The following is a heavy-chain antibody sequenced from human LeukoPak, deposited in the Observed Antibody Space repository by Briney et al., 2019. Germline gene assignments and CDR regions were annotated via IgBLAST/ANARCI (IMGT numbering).Heavy chain of an antibody. CDR2: IIPIFGTA. J-gene: IGHJ4*02. CDR1: GYTFTSNG. Sequence: SVKVSCKASGYTFTSNGISWVRQAPGQGLEWMGGIIPIFGTANYAQKFQGRVTITADESTSTAYMELSSLRSEDTAVYYCARSESITPDRIRYFDWSKFWSFDYWGQGTLVTVSS. D-gene: IGHD3-9*01. V-gene: IGHV1-69*13. CDR3: ARSESITPDRIRYFDWSKFWSFDY.